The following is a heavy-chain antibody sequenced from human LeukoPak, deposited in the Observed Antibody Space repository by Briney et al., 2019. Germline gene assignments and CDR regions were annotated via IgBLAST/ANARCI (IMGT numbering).Heavy chain of an antibody. CDR2: INPNSGGT. Sequence: ASVKVSCKASGYTFTGYYMHWVRQAPGQGLEWMGWINPNSGGTNYAQKFQGRVTMTRDTSISTAYMELSRLRSDDTAVYYCARGSVRLWFGELLFRPYYYYMDVWGKGTTVTVSS. CDR1: GYTFTGYY. J-gene: IGHJ6*03. D-gene: IGHD3-10*01. V-gene: IGHV1-2*02. CDR3: ARGSVRLWFGELLFRPYYYYMDV.